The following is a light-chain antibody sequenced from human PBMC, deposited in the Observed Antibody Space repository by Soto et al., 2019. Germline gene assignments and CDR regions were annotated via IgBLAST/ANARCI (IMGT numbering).Light chain of an antibody. CDR1: QSVTSSY. J-gene: IGKJ2*01. Sequence: EIVLTQSPGTLSLSPGERATLSCRASQSVTSSYLAWYQQKPGQAPRLLIYGASSRATGIPDRFSGSGSGTDFTLTINRLKPEDFAVYYCQQYGSSPRTFCQGTKLEIK. V-gene: IGKV3-20*01. CDR2: GAS. CDR3: QQYGSSPRT.